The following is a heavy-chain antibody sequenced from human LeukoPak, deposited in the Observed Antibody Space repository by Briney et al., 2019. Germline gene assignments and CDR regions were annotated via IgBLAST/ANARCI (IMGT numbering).Heavy chain of an antibody. CDR2: IYTSGST. J-gene: IGHJ6*03. D-gene: IGHD2-8*02. CDR1: GGSISSGSYY. V-gene: IGHV4-61*02. CDR3: AGSGPYYYYDYMDV. Sequence: SQTLSLTCTVSGGSISSGSYYWSWIRQPAGKGLEWIGRIYTSGSTNYNPSLKSRVTISVDTSNNQFSLKLSSVTAADTAVYYCAGSGPYYYYDYMDVWGKGTTVTISS.